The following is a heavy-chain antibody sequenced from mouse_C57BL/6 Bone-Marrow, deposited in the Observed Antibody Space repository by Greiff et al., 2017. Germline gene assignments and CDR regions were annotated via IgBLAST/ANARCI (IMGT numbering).Heavy chain of an antibody. CDR3: ASRSGYDLYYFGC. CDR2: ISSGSSTI. J-gene: IGHJ2*01. D-gene: IGHD1-1*01. Sequence: EVKLMESGGGLVKPGGSLKLSCAASGFTFSDYGMHWVRQAPEKGLEWVAYISSGSSTIYYADTVKGRITISRDNAKNTLFLQKTSLRSEDTAMYYCASRSGYDLYYFGCWGHSTTLTVSS. V-gene: IGHV5-17*01. CDR1: GFTFSDYG.